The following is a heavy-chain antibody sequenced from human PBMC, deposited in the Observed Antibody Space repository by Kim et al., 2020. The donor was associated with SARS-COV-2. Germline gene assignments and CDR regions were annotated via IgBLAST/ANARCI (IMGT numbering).Heavy chain of an antibody. Sequence: GGSLRLSCATSGFSFSAYDMNWVRQAPGKGLEWLSFITKSSTTIYYADSVKGRFTISRDNAKNSLYLQMNSLRDEDTAVYYCVRDRMGGAFDVWGQGTMATVPA. CDR2: ITKSSTTI. D-gene: IGHD3-16*01. CDR1: GFSFSAYD. CDR3: VRDRMGGAFDV. V-gene: IGHV3-48*02. J-gene: IGHJ3*01.